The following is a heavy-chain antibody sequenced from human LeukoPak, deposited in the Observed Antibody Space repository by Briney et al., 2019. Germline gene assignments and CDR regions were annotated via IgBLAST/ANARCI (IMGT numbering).Heavy chain of an antibody. V-gene: IGHV3-30*04. J-gene: IGHJ4*02. Sequence: GRSLRLSCAASGFTFSSYAMHWVRQAPGKGLEWVAVISYDGSNKYYADSVKGRFTISRDNSKNTLYLQMNSLRAEDTAVYYCARDRKKADSSGLLHWGQGTLVTVSS. CDR2: ISYDGSNK. D-gene: IGHD3-22*01. CDR3: ARDRKKADSSGLLH. CDR1: GFTFSSYA.